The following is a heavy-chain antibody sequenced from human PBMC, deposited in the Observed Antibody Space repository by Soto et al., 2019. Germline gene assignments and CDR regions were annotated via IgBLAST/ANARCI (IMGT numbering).Heavy chain of an antibody. D-gene: IGHD1-7*01. CDR2: IKQDGSEK. J-gene: IGHJ5*02. V-gene: IGHV3-7*01. CDR1: GFTFSSYW. CDR3: ALRNDWNYLPDWFDP. Sequence: GGSLRLSCAASGFTFSSYWMSWVRQAPGKGLEWVANIKQDGSEKYYVDSVKGRFTISRDNAKNSLYLQMNSLRAEDTAVYYCALRNDWNYLPDWFDPWGQGTLVTVSS.